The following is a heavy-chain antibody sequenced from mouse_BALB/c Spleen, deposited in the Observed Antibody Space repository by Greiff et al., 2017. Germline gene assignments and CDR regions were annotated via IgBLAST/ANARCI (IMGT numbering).Heavy chain of an antibody. Sequence: EVKLVESGGGLVQPGGSLKLSCAASGFTFSSYTMSWVRQTPEKRLEWVAYISNGGGSTYYPDTVKGRFTISRDNAKNTLYLQMSSLKSEDTAMYYCARMPCDYWGQGTTLTVSS. CDR1: GFTFSSYT. CDR3: ARMPCDY. V-gene: IGHV5-12-2*01. CDR2: ISNGGGST. J-gene: IGHJ2*01.